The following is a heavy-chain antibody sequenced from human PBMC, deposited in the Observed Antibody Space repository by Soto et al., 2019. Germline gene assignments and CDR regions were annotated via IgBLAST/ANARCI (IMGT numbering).Heavy chain of an antibody. D-gene: IGHD3-22*01. CDR2: IYHSGST. Sequence: QVQLQESGPGLVKPSGTLSLTCAVSGGSISSSNWWSWVRQPPGKGLEWIGEIYHSGSTNYNPSLNSRVTISVDKSKNQFSLKLSSVTAADTAVYYCARDHRKGYYYDSSGSYYFDYWGQGTLVTVSS. CDR1: GGSISSSNW. V-gene: IGHV4-4*02. CDR3: ARDHRKGYYYDSSGSYYFDY. J-gene: IGHJ4*02.